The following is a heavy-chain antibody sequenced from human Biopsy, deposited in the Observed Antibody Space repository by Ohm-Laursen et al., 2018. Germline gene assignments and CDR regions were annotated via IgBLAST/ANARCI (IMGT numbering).Heavy chain of an antibody. Sequence: GSSVKVSCKVPGGTFSNYGVNWVRQAPGQGLEWLGYINCKTGATNYAQKFQGTATMTRDTSISTAYLALGSLRSADTAIYYCARDPLNGHKHFDYWGQGSLVTVSS. V-gene: IGHV1-2*02. J-gene: IGHJ4*02. CDR3: ARDPLNGHKHFDY. D-gene: IGHD2-8*01. CDR1: GGTFSNYG. CDR2: INCKTGAT.